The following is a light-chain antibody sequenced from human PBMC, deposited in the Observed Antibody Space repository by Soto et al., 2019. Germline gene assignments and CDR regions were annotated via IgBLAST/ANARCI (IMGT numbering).Light chain of an antibody. CDR3: QQYGSSLWT. CDR2: GAS. J-gene: IGKJ1*01. Sequence: EIVLTQSPGTLSLSPGERATLSCRASQSVSSSYLAWYQQKPGQAPRLLIYGASSRATGIPDRFSGSGSGTDFTLTISRLEPEDFVVYYCQQYGSSLWTFGPGTKVEIK. V-gene: IGKV3-20*01. CDR1: QSVSSSY.